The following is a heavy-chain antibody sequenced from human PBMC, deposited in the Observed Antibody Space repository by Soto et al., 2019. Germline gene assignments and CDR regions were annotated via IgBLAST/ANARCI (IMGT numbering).Heavy chain of an antibody. D-gene: IGHD4-17*01. CDR2: IYFTGST. CDR1: GGSVTSGGYY. V-gene: IGHV4-31*03. CDR3: ARDRRTVTTSRAVDS. Sequence: PSATLSLTCPVSGGSVTSGGYYWTWVRQHPGEGLEWLAYIYFTGSTYYNPSLKSRLTISVDSSKNQFSLKLTSVTAADTAMYYCARDRRTVTTSRAVDSWGQGTMVTVSS. J-gene: IGHJ3*02.